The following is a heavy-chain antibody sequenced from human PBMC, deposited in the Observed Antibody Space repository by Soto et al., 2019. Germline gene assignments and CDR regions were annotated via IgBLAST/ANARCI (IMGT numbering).Heavy chain of an antibody. Sequence: SETVSLTCAVSGGSIRNNHWWSWVRQPPGEGLEWIGEVSHSGSTHYNPSLKSRVTISVDKSKNQFSLKLRSVTAADTAVYYCARVGLEWSSDGDDFDYWGQGTPVTVSS. CDR2: VSHSGST. CDR1: GGSIRNNHW. CDR3: ARVGLEWSSDGDDFDY. J-gene: IGHJ4*02. V-gene: IGHV4-4*02. D-gene: IGHD3-3*01.